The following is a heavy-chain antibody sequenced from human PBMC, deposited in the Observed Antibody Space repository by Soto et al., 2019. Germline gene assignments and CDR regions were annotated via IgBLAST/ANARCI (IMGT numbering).Heavy chain of an antibody. CDR1: GVSISNTSYY. CDR3: ARHGSY. Sequence: LSLTCTVSGVSISNTSYYWGWIRQPPGKGLEWIGTIYFSGSTFYNPSLKSRLTISVDTSKNQFSLRLSSVTAADTAVYYCARHGSYWGQGTLVTVSS. J-gene: IGHJ4*02. CDR2: IYFSGST. V-gene: IGHV4-39*01.